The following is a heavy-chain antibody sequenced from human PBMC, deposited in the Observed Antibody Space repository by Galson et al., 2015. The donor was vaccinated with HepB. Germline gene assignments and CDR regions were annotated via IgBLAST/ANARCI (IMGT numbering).Heavy chain of an antibody. CDR3: AELRGYKGEGFDP. Sequence: SVKVSCKASGYTFTGYYMHWVRQAPGQGLEWMGRINPNSGGTNYAQKFQGRVTMTRDTSISTAYMELSRLRSDDAAVYYCAELRGYKGEGFDPWGQGTLVTVSS. CDR2: INPNSGGT. D-gene: IGHD5-12*01. CDR1: GYTFTGYY. J-gene: IGHJ5*02. V-gene: IGHV1-2*06.